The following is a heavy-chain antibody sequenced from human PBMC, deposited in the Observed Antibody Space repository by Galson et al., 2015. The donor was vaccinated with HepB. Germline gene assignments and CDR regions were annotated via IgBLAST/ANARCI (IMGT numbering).Heavy chain of an antibody. D-gene: IGHD2-21*02. CDR1: GFSVSSNY. V-gene: IGHV3-53*04. CDR3: TRERVEWFGYGGDSYPGYYYYAMDV. CDR2: IYSGGST. J-gene: IGHJ6*02. Sequence: SLRLSCAASGFSVSSNYMSWVRQAPGKGLEWVSVIYSGGSTYYADSVKDRFTISRHDSKNTLYLQMNSLRAEDTALYYCTRERVEWFGYGGDSYPGYYYYAMDVWGQGTTVTVSS.